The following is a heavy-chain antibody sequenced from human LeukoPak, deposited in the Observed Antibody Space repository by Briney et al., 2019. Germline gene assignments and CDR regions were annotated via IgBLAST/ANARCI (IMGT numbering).Heavy chain of an antibody. Sequence: GGSLRLSCAASGFTFSSYAMHWVRQALGKGLEWVAVISYDGSNKYYADSVKGRFTISRGNSKNTLYLQMNSLRAEDTAVYYCARDSLSPYDSPLAAYYFDYWGQGTLVTVSS. CDR2: ISYDGSNK. V-gene: IGHV3-30*01. CDR1: GFTFSSYA. D-gene: IGHD3-22*01. J-gene: IGHJ4*02. CDR3: ARDSLSPYDSPLAAYYFDY.